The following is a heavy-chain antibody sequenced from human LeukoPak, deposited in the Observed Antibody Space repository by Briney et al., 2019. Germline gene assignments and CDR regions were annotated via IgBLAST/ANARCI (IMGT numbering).Heavy chain of an antibody. CDR3: ARDSAGNDY. CDR1: GFTFSTYW. V-gene: IGHV3-7*01. J-gene: IGHJ4*02. CDR2: IKQDGSEK. D-gene: IGHD6-13*01. Sequence: HPGGSLRLSCAASGFTFSTYWMSWVRQAPGKGLERAANIKQDGSEKYYVDSVKGRFTISRDNAKNSLYLQMNSLRAEDTAMYYCARDSAGNDYWGQGTLVTVSS.